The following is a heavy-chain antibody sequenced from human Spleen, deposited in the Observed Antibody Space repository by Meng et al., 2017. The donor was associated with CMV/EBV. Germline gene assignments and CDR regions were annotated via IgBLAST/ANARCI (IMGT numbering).Heavy chain of an antibody. CDR1: NAW. CDR2: IKSKTDGGTT. CDR3: TTDLYYYDSSGYYRGFVFDY. D-gene: IGHD3-22*01. V-gene: IGHV3-15*01. Sequence: NAWMSWVRQAPGKGLEWVGRIKSKTDGGTTDYAAPVKGRFTISRDDSKNTLYLQMNSLKTEDTAVYYCTTDLYYYDSSGYYRGFVFDYWGQGTLVTVSS. J-gene: IGHJ4*02.